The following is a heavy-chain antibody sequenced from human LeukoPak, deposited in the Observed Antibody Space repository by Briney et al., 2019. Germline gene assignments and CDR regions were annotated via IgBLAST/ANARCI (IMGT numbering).Heavy chain of an antibody. CDR3: AREAVVTAQSYYYYYGMDV. Sequence: SETLSLTCTVSGGSISSYYWSWIRQPPGKGLEWMGYSYYSGSTNYNPSLKRRVTISVDAAKNQFSLKLSSGTAADAAVYYWAREAVVTAQSYYYYYGMDVWGQGTTVTVSS. J-gene: IGHJ6*02. D-gene: IGHD2-21*02. V-gene: IGHV4-59*01. CDR2: SYYSGST. CDR1: GGSISSYY.